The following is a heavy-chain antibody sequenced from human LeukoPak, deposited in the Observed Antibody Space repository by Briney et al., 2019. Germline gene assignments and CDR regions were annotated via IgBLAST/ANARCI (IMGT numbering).Heavy chain of an antibody. V-gene: IGHV4-59*12. Sequence: PSETLSLTCIVSAGSISGDYWGWIRQPPGKGLEWIGDIYYTGSTKYNPSLKGRVAISVDTSKNQFSLKLSSVTAADTAVYYCARVRGGSAAGLDSWGQGTLVTVSS. CDR1: AGSISGDY. D-gene: IGHD6-13*01. J-gene: IGHJ4*02. CDR3: ARVRGGSAAGLDS. CDR2: IYYTGST.